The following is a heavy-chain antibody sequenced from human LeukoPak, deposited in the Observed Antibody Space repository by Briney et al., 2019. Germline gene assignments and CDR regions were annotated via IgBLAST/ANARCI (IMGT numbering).Heavy chain of an antibody. CDR2: INPSGGST. Sequence: GASVKVSCKASGYTFTSYYMHWVRQAPGQGLEWMGIINPSGGSTSYAQKFQGRVTMTRDTSTSTVYMELSSLRSEDTAVYYCAGGVAPSIAAAGRPGDSDYFDYWGQGTLVTVSS. CDR3: AGGVAPSIAAAGRPGDSDYFDY. V-gene: IGHV1-46*01. CDR1: GYTFTSYY. D-gene: IGHD6-13*01. J-gene: IGHJ4*02.